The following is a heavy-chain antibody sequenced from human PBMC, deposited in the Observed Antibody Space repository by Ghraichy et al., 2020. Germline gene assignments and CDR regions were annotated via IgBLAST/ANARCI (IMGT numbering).Heavy chain of an antibody. J-gene: IGHJ4*02. CDR3: ARSSSPVATSGGDY. Sequence: LSLTCVGSGFTFSSHAMTWVRQAPGKGLEFVSAISGSGGSTYYAVSVKGRFTITRDNSKNVMFLQMNNLRVEDTAVYYCARSSSPVATSGGDYWGQGTLVTVSS. CDR1: GFTFSSHA. V-gene: IGHV3-23*01. D-gene: IGHD5-12*01. CDR2: ISGSGGST.